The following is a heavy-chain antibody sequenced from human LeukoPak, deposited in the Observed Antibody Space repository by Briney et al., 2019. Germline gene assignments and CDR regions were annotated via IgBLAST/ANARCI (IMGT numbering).Heavy chain of an antibody. CDR1: GFTFSSYE. D-gene: IGHD3-10*01. CDR3: ARGGSHYYGSGVIDY. V-gene: IGHV3-48*03. CDR2: ISSSGSTI. Sequence: GALRLSCAASGFTFSSYEMNWVRQAPGKGLDWVSYISSSGSTIYYADSVKGRFTISRDNAKNSLYLQMNSLRAEDTAVYYCARGGSHYYGSGVIDYWGQGTLVTVSS. J-gene: IGHJ4*02.